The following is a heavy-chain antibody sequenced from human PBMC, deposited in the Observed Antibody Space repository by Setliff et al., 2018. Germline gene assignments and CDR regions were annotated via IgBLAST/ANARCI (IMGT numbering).Heavy chain of an antibody. CDR2: IYTSGSS. CDR1: GGSISSYF. Sequence: PSETLSLTCTISGGSISSYFWTWIRQPAGKGLEWIGRIYTSGSSTYNPSLKSRVTISLYTSKSQFSLTLSPVTAADTAVYYCARGGGYNSGSYQGGFYYMDVWGKGTTVTVSS. J-gene: IGHJ6*03. D-gene: IGHD6-19*01. CDR3: ARGGGYNSGSYQGGFYYMDV. V-gene: IGHV4-4*07.